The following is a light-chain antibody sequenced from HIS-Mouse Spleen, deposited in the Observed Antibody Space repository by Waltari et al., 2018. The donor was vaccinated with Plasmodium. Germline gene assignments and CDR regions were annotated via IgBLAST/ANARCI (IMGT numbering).Light chain of an antibody. V-gene: IGLV3-25*03. CDR1: ALPKQY. CDR3: QSADSSGTYQV. CDR2: KDS. J-gene: IGLJ2*01. Sequence: SYELTQPPSVSVSPGQTARITCPGAALPKQYAYWYQQKPGQAPVLVIYKDSERPSGIPERFSGSSSGTTVTLTISGVQAEDEADYYCQSADSSGTYQVFGGGTKLTVL.